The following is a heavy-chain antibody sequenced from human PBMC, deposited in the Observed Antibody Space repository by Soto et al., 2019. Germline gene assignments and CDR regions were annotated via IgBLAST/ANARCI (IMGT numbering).Heavy chain of an antibody. CDR2: IYYSGST. Sequence: SETLSLTCTVSGGSISSGGYYWSWIRQHPGKGLEWIGYIYYSGSTYYNPSLKGRVTISVDTSKNQFSLKLSSVTAADTAVYYCARDFRIAAAGNWFDPWGQGTLVTVSS. CDR1: GGSISSGGYY. J-gene: IGHJ5*02. CDR3: ARDFRIAAAGNWFDP. D-gene: IGHD6-13*01. V-gene: IGHV4-31*03.